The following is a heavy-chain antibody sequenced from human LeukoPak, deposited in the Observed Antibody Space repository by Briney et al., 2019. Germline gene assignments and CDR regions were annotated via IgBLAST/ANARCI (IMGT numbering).Heavy chain of an antibody. Sequence: GGSLRLSCAASGFTDSSNYMSWVRQAPGKGLEWVSVIYSGGSTYYADSVKGRFTISRDNSKNTLYLQMNSLRAEDTAVYYCARAGDSSGYYPYGVFDIWGQGTMVTVSS. CDR3: ARAGDSSGYYPYGVFDI. J-gene: IGHJ3*02. D-gene: IGHD3-22*01. CDR1: GFTDSSNY. V-gene: IGHV3-53*01. CDR2: IYSGGST.